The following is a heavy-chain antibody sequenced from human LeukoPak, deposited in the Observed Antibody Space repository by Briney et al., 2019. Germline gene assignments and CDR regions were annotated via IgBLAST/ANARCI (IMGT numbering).Heavy chain of an antibody. D-gene: IGHD2-2*01. Sequence: ASVKVSCKASGGTFSSYAISWVRQAPGQGLEWMGGIIPIFGTANYAQKFQGRVTITTDESTSTAYMELSSLRSEDTAVYYCARGDHVVVPAATPEYFQHWGQGTLVTVSS. J-gene: IGHJ1*01. V-gene: IGHV1-69*05. CDR3: ARGDHVVVPAATPEYFQH. CDR1: GGTFSSYA. CDR2: IIPIFGTA.